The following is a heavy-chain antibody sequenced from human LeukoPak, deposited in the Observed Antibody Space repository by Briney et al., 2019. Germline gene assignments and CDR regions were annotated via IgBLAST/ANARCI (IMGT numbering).Heavy chain of an antibody. Sequence: PGGSLRLSCAASGFTFSSYWMNWVRQAPGKGLVWVSRIASDGSSTTYADSVKGRFTISRDNSKNTLYLQMNSLRAEDTAVYYCASIKVAVAGSGAWGQGTLVTVSS. CDR1: GFTFSSYW. V-gene: IGHV3-74*01. CDR2: IASDGSST. J-gene: IGHJ4*02. CDR3: ASIKVAVAGSGA. D-gene: IGHD6-19*01.